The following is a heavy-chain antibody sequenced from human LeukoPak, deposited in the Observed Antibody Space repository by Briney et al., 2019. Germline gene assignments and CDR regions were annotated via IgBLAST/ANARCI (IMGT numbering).Heavy chain of an antibody. CDR3: AREGSRDSSGYSLPDAFDI. CDR2: IYYSGST. Sequence: PSETLSLTCAVSGYSISSGYYWGWIRQPPGKGLEWIGYIYYSGSTYYNPSLKSRVTISVDTSKNQFSLKLSSVTAADTAVYYCAREGSRDSSGYSLPDAFDIWGQGTMVTVSS. J-gene: IGHJ3*02. D-gene: IGHD3-22*01. V-gene: IGHV4-38-2*02. CDR1: GYSISSGYY.